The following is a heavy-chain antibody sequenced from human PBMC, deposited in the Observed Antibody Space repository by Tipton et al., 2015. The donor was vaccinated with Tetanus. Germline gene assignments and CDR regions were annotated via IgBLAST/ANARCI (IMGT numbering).Heavy chain of an antibody. CDR3: AREGGYDSSGEEYGMDV. V-gene: IGHV3-30-3*01. CDR1: GFTFSSYA. D-gene: IGHD3-22*01. CDR2: ISYDGSNK. J-gene: IGHJ6*02. Sequence: RSLRLSCAASGFTFSSYAMHWVRQAPGKGLEWVAVISYDGSNKYYADSVKGRFTISRDNSKNTLYLQMNSLRAEDTAVYYCAREGGYDSSGEEYGMDVWGQGTTVTVSS.